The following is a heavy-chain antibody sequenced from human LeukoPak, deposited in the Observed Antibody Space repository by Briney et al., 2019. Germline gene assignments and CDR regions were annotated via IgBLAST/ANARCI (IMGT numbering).Heavy chain of an antibody. D-gene: IGHD1-26*01. CDR1: GFTLDDYA. V-gene: IGHV3-43*02. CDR2: ISGDGKST. J-gene: IGHJ5*02. Sequence: GGSLRLSCVTSGFTLDDYALHWVRQAPGKGLEWISLISGDGKSTYCADSVKGRFTISRDNSKNSLYLQMSSLRADDTALYYCAKGVRSGTYYNCFDPWGQGTLVTVSS. CDR3: AKGVRSGTYYNCFDP.